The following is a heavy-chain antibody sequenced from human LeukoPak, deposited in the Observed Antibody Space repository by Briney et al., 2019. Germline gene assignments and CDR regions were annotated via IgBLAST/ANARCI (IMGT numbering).Heavy chain of an antibody. CDR2: IYFSENT. Sequence: PSETLSLTCTVSGDSISSNTFYWSWIRQPAGKGLEWIGHIYFSENTNYNPSLKSRVTISVDTSKNQFSLKLRSVTAADTAVYYCARTERFGDPPPSDWGQGTMVTVSS. CDR1: GDSISSNTFY. CDR3: ARTERFGDPPPSD. V-gene: IGHV4-61*09. D-gene: IGHD3-10*01. J-gene: IGHJ3*01.